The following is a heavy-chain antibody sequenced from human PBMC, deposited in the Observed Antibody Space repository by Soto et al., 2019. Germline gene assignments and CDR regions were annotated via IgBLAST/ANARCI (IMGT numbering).Heavy chain of an antibody. CDR3: ARVPRTTLFDY. D-gene: IGHD1-26*01. V-gene: IGHV4-61*01. J-gene: IGHJ4*02. CDR1: GGSVSSGSYY. Sequence: SETLSLTCTVSGGSVSSGSYYWSWIRQPPGKGLEWIGYIYYSGSTNYNPSLKSRVTISVDTSKNQFSLKLSSVTAADTAVYYCARVPRTTLFDYWGQGTLVTVS. CDR2: IYYSGST.